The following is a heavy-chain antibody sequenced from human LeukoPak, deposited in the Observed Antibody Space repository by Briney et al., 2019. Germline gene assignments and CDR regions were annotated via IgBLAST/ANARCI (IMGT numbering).Heavy chain of an antibody. Sequence: PGGSLRLSCTASGFTFSGFWMSWVRQAPGKGLEWVADINQDATENYYVDSVKGRFTISRDNAKNSLYLQMNSLRAEDTAVYYCARLGATGDYFDYWGQGTLVTVSS. D-gene: IGHD1-26*01. CDR2: INQDATEN. V-gene: IGHV3-7*01. CDR1: GFTFSGFW. CDR3: ARLGATGDYFDY. J-gene: IGHJ4*02.